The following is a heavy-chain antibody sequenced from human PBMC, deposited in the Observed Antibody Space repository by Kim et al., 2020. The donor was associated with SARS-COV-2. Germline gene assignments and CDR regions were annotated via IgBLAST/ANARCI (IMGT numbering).Heavy chain of an antibody. CDR3: ARGEAPRGYSYGYYYYGMDV. CDR2: INAGNGNT. D-gene: IGHD5-18*01. V-gene: IGHV1-3*01. J-gene: IGHJ6*02. CDR1: GYTFTSYA. Sequence: ASVKVSCKASGYTFTSYAMHWVRQAPGQRLDWMGWINAGNGNTKYSQKFQGRVTITRDTSASTAYMELSSLRSEDTAVYYCARGEAPRGYSYGYYYYGMDVWGQGTTVTVSS.